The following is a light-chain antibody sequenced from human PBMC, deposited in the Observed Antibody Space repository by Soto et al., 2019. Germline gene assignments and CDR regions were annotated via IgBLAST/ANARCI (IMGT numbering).Light chain of an antibody. Sequence: QSALTQPASVSGPPGQSITISCTGASSDVGTYNYVSWYQQHPGKAPKLMNYDVSTRPAGVSNRFSGTKSGNTASLTISGLQAEDEADYSCSSYITNSTYVFGTGTKVTV. CDR1: SSDVGTYNY. V-gene: IGLV2-14*03. J-gene: IGLJ1*01. CDR3: SSYITNSTYV. CDR2: DVS.